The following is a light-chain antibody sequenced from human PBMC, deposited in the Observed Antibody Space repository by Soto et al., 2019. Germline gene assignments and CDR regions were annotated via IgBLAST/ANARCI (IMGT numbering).Light chain of an antibody. CDR3: NSYTSKSTGV. V-gene: IGLV2-14*01. Sequence: QSALTQPASMSGSPGQSITISCTGTSSDVGGYNYVSWYQQHPGKAPKHIIYEVSNRPSGVSNRFSGSKSANTASLTISGLQAEDEANYYCNSYTSKSTGVFGTGTKVTVL. CDR2: EVS. CDR1: SSDVGGYNY. J-gene: IGLJ1*01.